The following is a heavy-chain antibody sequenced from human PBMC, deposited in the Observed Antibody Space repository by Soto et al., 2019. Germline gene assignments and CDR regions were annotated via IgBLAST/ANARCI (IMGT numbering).Heavy chain of an antibody. V-gene: IGHV3-23*01. J-gene: IGHJ3*02. D-gene: IGHD6-13*01. Sequence: EVQLLESGGGLVQPGGSLRLSCAASGFTFSSYAMSWVRQAAGKGLEWVSAISGSGGSTYYADSVKGRFTISRDNSKNTLYLQMNSLRAEDTAVYYCAQIPHSSGWYLDAFDILGHGTMVTVSS. CDR1: GFTFSSYA. CDR2: ISGSGGST. CDR3: AQIPHSSGWYLDAFDI.